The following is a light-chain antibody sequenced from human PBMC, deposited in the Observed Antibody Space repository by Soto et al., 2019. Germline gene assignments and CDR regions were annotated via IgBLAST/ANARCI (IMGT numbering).Light chain of an antibody. J-gene: IGLJ1*01. CDR2: EGS. Sequence: QSVLTQPASVSGSPGQSITISCTGTSSDVGTYNLVSWYQQHPGKAPKLMIYEGSKWPSGVSNRFSGSKSGSTASLTISGLQAEDEADYYCCSYADSTTYVFGTGTKVTVL. CDR3: CSYADSTTYV. CDR1: SSDVGTYNL. V-gene: IGLV2-23*01.